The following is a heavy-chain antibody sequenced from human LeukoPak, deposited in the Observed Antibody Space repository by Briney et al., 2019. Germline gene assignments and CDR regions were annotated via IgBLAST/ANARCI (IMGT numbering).Heavy chain of an antibody. CDR1: GFTFIDYA. CDR2: ISGSGGRK. V-gene: IGHV3-23*01. D-gene: IGHD3-9*01. Sequence: PGGSLRLSCAASGFTFIDYAMSWVRQAPGQGLEWVSTISGSGGRKYYADSVKGRFTISRDNSNGTLSLQINSLRAGDRATYYCARTNRRTPTAGYFDYWGQGTLVSVSS. J-gene: IGHJ4*02. CDR3: ARTNRRTPTAGYFDY.